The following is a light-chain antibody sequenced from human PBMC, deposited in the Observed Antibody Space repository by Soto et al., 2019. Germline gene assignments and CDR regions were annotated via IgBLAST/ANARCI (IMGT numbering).Light chain of an antibody. CDR2: TAS. Sequence: AIQMTQSPSSLSASVGARVTITCRASQDIRSELGWYQQKPGKAPNILIYTASTLQSGVSSRFSGSGSGTDFTLTINSLQPEDFAIYYCLQDYSYPLTFGGGTKVEIK. CDR3: LQDYSYPLT. V-gene: IGKV1-6*01. CDR1: QDIRSE. J-gene: IGKJ4*01.